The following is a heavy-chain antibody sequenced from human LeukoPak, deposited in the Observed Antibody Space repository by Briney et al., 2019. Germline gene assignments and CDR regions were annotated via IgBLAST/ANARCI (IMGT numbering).Heavy chain of an antibody. J-gene: IGHJ6*02. CDR2: ICGGSGST. Sequence: GGSLRLSCSASGFTFSSYAMSWVRQAPGKGLVGFSAICGGSGSTYYADSVKGRFTSSKDNSKNTLYLQMNRLRAQDTAVYSCAREARPRIRSPRYSYYGMDGWGQGTTVTV. V-gene: IGHV3-23*01. CDR3: AREARPRIRSPRYSYYGMDG. CDR1: GFTFSSYA. D-gene: IGHD2-15*01.